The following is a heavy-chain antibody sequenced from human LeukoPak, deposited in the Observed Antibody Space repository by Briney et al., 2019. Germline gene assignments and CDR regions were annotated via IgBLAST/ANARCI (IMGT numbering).Heavy chain of an antibody. CDR1: GGSISSYY. Sequence: SETLSLTCTVSGGSISSYYWSWIRQPPGKGLEWIGYIYCSGSTNYNPSLKSRVTISVDTSKNQFSLKLSSVTAADTAVYYCARSHYYDSSGSHNNWFDPWGQGTLVTVSS. CDR2: IYCSGST. V-gene: IGHV4-59*12. CDR3: ARSHYYDSSGSHNNWFDP. J-gene: IGHJ5*02. D-gene: IGHD3-22*01.